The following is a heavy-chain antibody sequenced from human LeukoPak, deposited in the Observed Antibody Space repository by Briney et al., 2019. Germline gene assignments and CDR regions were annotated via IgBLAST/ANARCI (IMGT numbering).Heavy chain of an antibody. CDR2: ISSSSSYI. V-gene: IGHV3-21*01. J-gene: IGHJ3*02. D-gene: IGHD3-10*01. Sequence: GGSLRLSRAASGFTFSSYSMNWVRQAPGKGLEWVSSISSSSSYIYYADSVKGRFTISRDNAKNSLYLQMNSLRAEDTAVYYCARGPPMVRGVSFDAFDIWGQGTMVTVSS. CDR1: GFTFSSYS. CDR3: ARGPPMVRGVSFDAFDI.